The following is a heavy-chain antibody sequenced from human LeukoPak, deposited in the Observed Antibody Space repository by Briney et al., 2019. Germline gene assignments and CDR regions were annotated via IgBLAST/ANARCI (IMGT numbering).Heavy chain of an antibody. V-gene: IGHV4-61*02. Sequence: SETLSLTCTVSGGSISSGSYYWSWIRQPAGKGLEWIGRIYTSGSTNYNPSLKSRFTISVDTSKNQLSLKLSSVTAADTAVYYCARLRGGYYYYYYMDVWGKGTTVTVSS. J-gene: IGHJ6*03. D-gene: IGHD3-16*01. CDR3: ARLRGGYYYYYYMDV. CDR1: GGSISSGSYY. CDR2: IYTSGST.